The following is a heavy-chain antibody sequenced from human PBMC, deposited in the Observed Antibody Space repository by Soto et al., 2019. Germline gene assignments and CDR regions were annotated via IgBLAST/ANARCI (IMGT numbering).Heavy chain of an antibody. CDR1: GYTFTSCG. Sequence: ASVKVSCKASGYTFTSCGMSWVRQAPGQGLEWMGWISAYNGNTNYAQKLQGRVTMTTDTSTSTAYMELRSLRSDDTAVYYCARDVVRGVIRFDYYYYMDVWGKGTTVTVSS. CDR3: ARDVVRGVIRFDYYYYMDV. J-gene: IGHJ6*03. V-gene: IGHV1-18*01. CDR2: ISAYNGNT. D-gene: IGHD3-10*01.